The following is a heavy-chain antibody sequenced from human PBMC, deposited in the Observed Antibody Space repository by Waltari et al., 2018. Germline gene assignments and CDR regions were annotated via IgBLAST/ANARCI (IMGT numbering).Heavy chain of an antibody. CDR2: IYHSGST. D-gene: IGHD6-19*01. J-gene: IGHJ4*02. Sequence: QVQLQESGPGLVKPSETLSLTCAVSGYSISSGYYWGWIRQTPGKGLEWIGSIYHSGSTYYNPSLKSRVTISVDTSKNQFSLKLSSVTAADTAVYYCAREGGIAVAGTFLRWYFDYWGQGTLVTVSS. V-gene: IGHV4-38-2*02. CDR3: AREGGIAVAGTFLRWYFDY. CDR1: GYSISSGYY.